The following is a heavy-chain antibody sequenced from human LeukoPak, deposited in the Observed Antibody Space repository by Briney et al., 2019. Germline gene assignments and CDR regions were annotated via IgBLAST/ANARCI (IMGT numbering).Heavy chain of an antibody. J-gene: IGHJ4*02. V-gene: IGHV3-7*01. Sequence: PGGSLRLSCAASGFAFSRYWMSWVRQAPGKGPEWVANIKQDGSERNFVDSVEGRFTISRDNAKSSLFLQMNSLRVEDTAVYYCARDVAVGFDYWGQGTLVTVSS. CDR1: GFAFSRYW. CDR3: ARDVAVGFDY. D-gene: IGHD2-15*01. CDR2: IKQDGSER.